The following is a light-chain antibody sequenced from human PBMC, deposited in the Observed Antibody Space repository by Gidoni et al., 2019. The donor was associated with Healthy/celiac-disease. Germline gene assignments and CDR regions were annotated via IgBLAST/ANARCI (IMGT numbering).Light chain of an antibody. Sequence: DIQMTQCPSSLSASVGDRVTITCRASQSISSYLNWYQQKPGKDPKLLIYAASSLQSGVPSRFSGSGSGTDFTLTISSLQPEDFATYYCQQSYSTPLTFGGGTKVEIK. CDR1: QSISSY. CDR2: AAS. CDR3: QQSYSTPLT. V-gene: IGKV1-39*01. J-gene: IGKJ4*01.